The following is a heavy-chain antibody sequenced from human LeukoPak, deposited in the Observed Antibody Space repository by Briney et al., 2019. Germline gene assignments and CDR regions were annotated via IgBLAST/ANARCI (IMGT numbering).Heavy chain of an antibody. V-gene: IGHV3-21*01. J-gene: IGHJ4*02. CDR3: ARGKYYYGSASKPGDY. Sequence: PGGSLRLSCAASGFTFSSYSMNWVRQAPGKGLEWVSSISSSGSYIYYADSVKGRFTISRDNAKNSLYLQMNSLRAEDTAVYYCARGKYYYGSASKPGDYWGQGTLVTVSS. D-gene: IGHD3-10*01. CDR2: ISSSGSYI. CDR1: GFTFSSYS.